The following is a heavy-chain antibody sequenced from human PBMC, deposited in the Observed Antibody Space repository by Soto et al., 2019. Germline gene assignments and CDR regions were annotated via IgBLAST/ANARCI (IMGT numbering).Heavy chain of an antibody. CDR3: ARWSSSSPALAL. CDR1: GVSVSSYY. J-gene: IGHJ4*02. Sequence: SETLSLTCSVSGVSVSSYYWNWIRQPPGKGLEWIGYVFYTGSTNYNPSLKSRVTISVDTSKNQVSLKLSSATAADPAVYFCARWSSSSPALALGAQGPLVPVSS. D-gene: IGHD6-13*01. CDR2: VFYTGST. V-gene: IGHV4-59*08.